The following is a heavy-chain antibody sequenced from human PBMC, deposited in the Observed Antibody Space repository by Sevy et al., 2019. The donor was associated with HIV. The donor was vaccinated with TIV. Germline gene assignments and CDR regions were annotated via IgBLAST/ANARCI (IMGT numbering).Heavy chain of an antibody. V-gene: IGHV4-34*01. CDR2: INHSGST. CDR1: GGSFSGYY. J-gene: IGHJ6*02. D-gene: IGHD3-3*01. Sequence: SETLSLTCAVYGGSFSGYYWSWIRQPPGKGLEWIGEINHSGSTNYNPSLKSRVTISVDTSKNQFSLKLIAVTAADTAVYYCARVRFFRYGMDVWGQGTTVTVSS. CDR3: ARVRFFRYGMDV.